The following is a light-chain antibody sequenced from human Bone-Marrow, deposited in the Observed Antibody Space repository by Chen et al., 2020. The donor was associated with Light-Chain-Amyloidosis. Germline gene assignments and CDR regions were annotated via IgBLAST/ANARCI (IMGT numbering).Light chain of an antibody. Sequence: EIVLTHSPVTLSLSPGEGATLSCRASLSVSNNYLAWYQQKPGQAPRLLIYDASTRASGIPNRFRGSGSGADFTLTITRLDPEDFVMYYCHQYGSSPHTFGGGTTVEIK. CDR2: DAS. CDR3: HQYGSSPHT. J-gene: IGKJ4*01. CDR1: LSVSNNY. V-gene: IGKV3-20*01.